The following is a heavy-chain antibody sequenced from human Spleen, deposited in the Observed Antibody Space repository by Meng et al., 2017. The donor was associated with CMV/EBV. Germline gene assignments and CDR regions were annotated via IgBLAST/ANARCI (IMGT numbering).Heavy chain of an antibody. V-gene: IGHV4-34*01. Sequence: GSLRLSCAVYGGSFSGYYLSWIRQSPGKGLEWIGEINNSGSTNYIPSLRSRVTISLDTSNKQVSLRLTSVTAADTAIYYCARGYYYDSSGYYAVSAFDIWGQGTMVTVSS. D-gene: IGHD3-22*01. CDR3: ARGYYYDSSGYYAVSAFDI. CDR1: GGSFSGYY. CDR2: INNSGST. J-gene: IGHJ3*02.